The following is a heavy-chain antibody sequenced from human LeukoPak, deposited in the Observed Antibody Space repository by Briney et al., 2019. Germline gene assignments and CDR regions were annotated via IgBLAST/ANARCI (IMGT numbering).Heavy chain of an antibody. J-gene: IGHJ4*02. V-gene: IGHV3-23*01. CDR3: AKDKGGYCSSTSCYTVYFDY. CDR2: ISGSGGST. CDR1: YA. Sequence: YAMSWVRQAPGKGLEWVSAISGSGGSTYYADSVKGRFTISRDNSKNTLYLQMNSLRAEDTAVYYCAKDKGGYCSSTSCYTVYFDYWGQGTLVTVSS. D-gene: IGHD2-2*02.